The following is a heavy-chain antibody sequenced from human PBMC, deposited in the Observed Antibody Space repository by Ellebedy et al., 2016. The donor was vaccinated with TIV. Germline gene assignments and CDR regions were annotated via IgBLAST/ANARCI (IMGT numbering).Heavy chain of an antibody. CDR2: ISAGSDTT. CDR3: RQGHYADY. V-gene: IGHV3-23*01. J-gene: IGHJ4*02. Sequence: GESLKISCAASGFSFNTFFMSWARHSPWRGLEWVSTISAGSDTTRFADSVKGRFTISRDNSKNTVYLRMNDLRAEDTAVYYCRQGHYADYWGQGTLVTVSS. CDR1: GFSFNTFF.